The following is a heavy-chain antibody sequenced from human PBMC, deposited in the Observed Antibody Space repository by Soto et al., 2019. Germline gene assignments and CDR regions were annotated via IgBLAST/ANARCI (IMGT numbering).Heavy chain of an antibody. CDR1: GYIFSNYG. J-gene: IGHJ6*02. D-gene: IGHD2-8*01. V-gene: IGHV1-18*01. CDR2: LSAYNGDR. Sequence: QVHLVQSGPEVKKPGASVKVSCKGSGYIFSNYGISWVRQAPGQGLEWMGWLSAYNGDRDYAQKVQGRVTMTADASTAYMELRSLTSDDTAVYYCARDPPVSGVPMLDVWGQGTMVTVSS. CDR3: ARDPPVSGVPMLDV.